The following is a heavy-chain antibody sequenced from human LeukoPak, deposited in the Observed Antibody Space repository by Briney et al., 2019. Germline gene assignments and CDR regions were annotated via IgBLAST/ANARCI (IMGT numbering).Heavy chain of an antibody. CDR2: IIPIFGTA. D-gene: IGHD3-22*01. J-gene: IGHJ4*02. CDR1: GGTFSSYA. V-gene: IGHV1-69*05. Sequence: SVKVSCKASGGTFSSYAISWVRQAPGQGLEWMGGIIPIFGTANYAQKFQGRVTITTDESTSTAYMELSSLRSEDTAVYYCASSYYDSSRLLEYRGQGTLVTVSS. CDR3: ASSYYDSSRLLEY.